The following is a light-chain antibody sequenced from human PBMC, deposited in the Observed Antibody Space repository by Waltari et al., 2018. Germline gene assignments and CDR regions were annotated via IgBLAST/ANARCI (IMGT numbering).Light chain of an antibody. CDR1: ALSKQY. Sequence: SYELTQPPSVSVSPGQTATITCSGDALSKQYAFWYQPKPGQAPVLVIYEDRERPSGRTVTLSISGVHAEDEAAYFCPSSGNTDPSTGVVFGGGTKLTVL. CDR2: EDR. J-gene: IGLJ2*01. V-gene: IGLV3-25*03. CDR3: PSSGNTDPSTGVV.